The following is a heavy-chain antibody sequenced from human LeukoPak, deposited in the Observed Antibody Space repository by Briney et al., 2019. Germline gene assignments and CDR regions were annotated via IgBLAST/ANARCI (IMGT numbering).Heavy chain of an antibody. CDR2: IYYSGST. CDR3: ARDAYCSSTSCYGDAFDI. V-gene: IGHV4-31*03. CDR1: GGSISSGGYY. Sequence: SETLSLTCTVSGGSISSGGYYWSWIRQHPGKGLEWIGYIYYSGSTYYNPSLKSRVTISVDTSKSQFSLKLSSVTAADTAVYYCARDAYCSSTSCYGDAFDIWGQGTMVTVSS. D-gene: IGHD2-2*01. J-gene: IGHJ3*02.